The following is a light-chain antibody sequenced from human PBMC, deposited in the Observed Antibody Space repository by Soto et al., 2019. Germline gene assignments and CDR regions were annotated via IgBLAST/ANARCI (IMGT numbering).Light chain of an antibody. CDR3: QQYGSSPYT. CDR2: DAS. J-gene: IGKJ2*01. Sequence: EIVLTQSPGTLSFSPGERATLSCGASQSVSFNYLAWYQQKVVLAPRLLMYDASRRATGTPDMFSGSGSGTDFTLTISILEPEDFAVYVFQQYGSSPYTFGQGTNLEIK. CDR1: QSVSFNY. V-gene: IGKV3D-20*01.